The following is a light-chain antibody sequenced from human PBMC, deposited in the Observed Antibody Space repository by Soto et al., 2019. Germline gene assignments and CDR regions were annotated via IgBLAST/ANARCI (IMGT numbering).Light chain of an antibody. J-gene: IGLJ2*01. CDR1: GSNVGGNT. V-gene: IGLV1-44*01. Sequence: QSALTQPPSASGAPGQRVTISCSGSGSNVGGNTVNWYQHLPGTAPKLLIYYDNQRPSGVPDRFSGSKSGRTASLAISGLQTEDEADYYCAAWDDSVKGPVFGGGTQLTVL. CDR3: AAWDDSVKGPV. CDR2: YDN.